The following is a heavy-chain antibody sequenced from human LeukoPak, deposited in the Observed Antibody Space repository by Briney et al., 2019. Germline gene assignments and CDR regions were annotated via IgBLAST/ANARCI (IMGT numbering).Heavy chain of an antibody. Sequence: SETLSLTCAVYGGSFSAYYWSWIRQPPGKGLEWIGEINHSGSTNYNPSLKSRVTISVDTSKNQFSLKLSSVTAADTAVYYCARETYDSSGSFDYWGQGTLVTVSS. CDR2: INHSGST. CDR3: ARETYDSSGSFDY. J-gene: IGHJ4*02. V-gene: IGHV4-34*01. CDR1: GGSFSAYY. D-gene: IGHD3-22*01.